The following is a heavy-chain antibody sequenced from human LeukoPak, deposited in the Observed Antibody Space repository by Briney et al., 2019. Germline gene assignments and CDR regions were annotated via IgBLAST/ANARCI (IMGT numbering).Heavy chain of an antibody. CDR1: GGSISSYY. Sequence: SETLSLTCTVSGGSISSYYWSWIRQPPGKGLEWIGYISNTGSTNYNPSLKSRVTISVDTSKNQFSLELSSVTAADTAVYYCARDIVDYYGSGSYPYGMDVWGQGTTVTVSS. CDR3: ARDIVDYYGSGSYPYGMDV. CDR2: ISNTGST. V-gene: IGHV4-59*01. J-gene: IGHJ6*02. D-gene: IGHD3-10*01.